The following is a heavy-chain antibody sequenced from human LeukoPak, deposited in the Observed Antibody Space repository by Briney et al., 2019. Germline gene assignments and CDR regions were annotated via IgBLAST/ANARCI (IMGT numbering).Heavy chain of an antibody. D-gene: IGHD3-16*02. J-gene: IGHJ3*01. Sequence: GGSLRLSCAASGFTFSSYSMSWVRQAPGKGLEWVANIKQDGNEKYYADSVKGRFTISRDNGKNSLDLQMNSLRADDTAVYYCARDSLHPRRLSDAFDVWGQGTMVTVSS. V-gene: IGHV3-7*01. CDR3: ARDSLHPRRLSDAFDV. CDR1: GFTFSSYS. CDR2: IKQDGNEK.